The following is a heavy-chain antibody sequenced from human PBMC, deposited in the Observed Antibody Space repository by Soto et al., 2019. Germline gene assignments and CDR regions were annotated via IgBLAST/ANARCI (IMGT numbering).Heavy chain of an antibody. CDR1: GYTFTGYY. Sequence: ASVKVSCKASGYTFTGYYMHWVRQAPGQGLEWMGWINPNSGGTNYAQKFQGWVTMTRDTSISTAYMELSSLRSEDTAVYYCARCGPRCDAFDIWGQGTMVTVSS. CDR3: ARCGPRCDAFDI. V-gene: IGHV1-2*04. CDR2: INPNSGGT. J-gene: IGHJ3*02. D-gene: IGHD6-25*01.